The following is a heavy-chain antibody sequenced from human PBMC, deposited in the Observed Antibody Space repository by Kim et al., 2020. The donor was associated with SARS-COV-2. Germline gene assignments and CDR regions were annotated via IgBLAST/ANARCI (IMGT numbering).Heavy chain of an antibody. CDR2: IHQSGST. Sequence: SETLSLTCAVYGGSFSGHYWSWIRQPPGKGLEWIGEIHQSGSTNYNPSIKSRVTISIDTSKNQFSLKLSSVAAADTGFYYCARGRAGVVPAPILVIGPHYDYFSMDVWGHGTTVTVSS. D-gene: IGHD2-2*02. J-gene: IGHJ6*02. V-gene: IGHV4-34*01. CDR3: ARGRAGVVPAPILVIGPHYDYFSMDV. CDR1: GGSFSGHY.